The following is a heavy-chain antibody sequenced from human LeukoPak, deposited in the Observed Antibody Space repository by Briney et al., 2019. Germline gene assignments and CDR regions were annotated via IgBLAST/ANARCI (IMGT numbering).Heavy chain of an antibody. J-gene: IGHJ4*02. V-gene: IGHV4-39*01. CDR1: GGSISSSSYY. CDR3: ARHYYDSSGYFLYYFDY. Sequence: SETLSLTCTVSGGSISSSSYYWSWIRQPPGKGLEWIGSIYYSGSTDYNPSLKSRVTISIDTSKNQFSLKLSSVTAADTAVYYCARHYYDSSGYFLYYFDYWGQGTLVTVSS. CDR2: IYYSGST. D-gene: IGHD3-22*01.